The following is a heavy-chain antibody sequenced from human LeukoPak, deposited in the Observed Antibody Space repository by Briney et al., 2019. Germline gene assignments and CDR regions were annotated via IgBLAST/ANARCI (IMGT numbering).Heavy chain of an antibody. J-gene: IGHJ5*02. V-gene: IGHV1-3*01. CDR3: AIVGYGSSWRGWFDP. D-gene: IGHD6-13*01. Sequence: ASVKVSCKASGYTFTSYAMHWVRQAPGQRPEWMGWINAGNGNTKYSQKFQGRVTITRDTSASTAYMELSSLRSEDTAVYYCAIVGYGSSWRGWFDPWGQGTLVSVSS. CDR2: INAGNGNT. CDR1: GYTFTSYA.